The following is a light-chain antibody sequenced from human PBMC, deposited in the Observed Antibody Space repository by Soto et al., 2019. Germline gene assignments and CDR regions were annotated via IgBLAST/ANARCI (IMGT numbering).Light chain of an antibody. V-gene: IGKV3-15*01. CDR1: QSVSNN. J-gene: IGKJ1*01. Sequence: EIVLTQSPGTLSLSPGERATLSCRASQSVSNNYLAWYQQKPGQAPRLLIYAASARATAIPARFSGSGSGTEFTLTISSLQSDDFAVYYCQQYNNWPQTFGQGTKVDIK. CDR2: AAS. CDR3: QQYNNWPQT.